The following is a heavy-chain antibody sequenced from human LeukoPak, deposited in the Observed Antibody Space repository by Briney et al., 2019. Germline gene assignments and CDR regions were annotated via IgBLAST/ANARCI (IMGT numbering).Heavy chain of an antibody. D-gene: IGHD5-18*01. J-gene: IGHJ4*02. CDR1: GGSILSYY. CDR2: IFDIETT. V-gene: IGHV4-59*12. Sequence: PSETLSLTCTVSGGSILSYYWNWIRQPPGKGLEWIGYIFDIETTNYNPSLKNRVTVSVDTSKNQFSLRLSSVTAADTAVYYCARGGLDTRRGGYFDYWGQGILVTVSS. CDR3: ARGGLDTRRGGYFDY.